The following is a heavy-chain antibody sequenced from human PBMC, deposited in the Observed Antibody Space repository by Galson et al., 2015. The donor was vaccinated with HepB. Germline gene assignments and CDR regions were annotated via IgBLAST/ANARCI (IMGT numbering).Heavy chain of an antibody. D-gene: IGHD3-22*01. CDR3: TSGYYYDSSGYYYVGYFQH. J-gene: IGHJ1*01. CDR1: GFTSGDYA. CDR2: IRSKAYGGTT. Sequence: SLRLSCAASGFTSGDYAMSWFRQAPGKGLEWVGFIRSKAYGGTTEYAASVKGRFTISRDDSKSIAYLQMNSLKTEDTAVYYCTSGYYYDSSGYYYVGYFQHWGQGTLVTVSS. V-gene: IGHV3-49*03.